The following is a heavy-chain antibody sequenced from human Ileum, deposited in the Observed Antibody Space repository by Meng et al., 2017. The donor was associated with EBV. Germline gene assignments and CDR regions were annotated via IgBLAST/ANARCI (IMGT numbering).Heavy chain of an antibody. J-gene: IGHJ4*02. CDR2: VPYSGNA. V-gene: IGHV4-39*07. CDR1: GGSISSSSYY. CDR3: AGGQLYYNNNWYEDN. Sequence: QLQLQESGPGLVKPSEXLSLTCTVSGGSISSSSYYWGWIRQPPGKGLEWIGSVPYSGNAYYNPSLKSRVTVSLDTSDNQFSLKLSSVTAADTAIYYCAGGQLYYNNNWYEDNWGQGTLVTVAS. D-gene: IGHD1-20*01.